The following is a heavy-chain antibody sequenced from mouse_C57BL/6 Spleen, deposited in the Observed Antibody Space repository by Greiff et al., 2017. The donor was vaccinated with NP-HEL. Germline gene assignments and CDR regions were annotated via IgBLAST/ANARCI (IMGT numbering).Heavy chain of an antibody. V-gene: IGHV2-2*01. Sequence: VQRVESGPGLVQPSQSLSITCTVSGFSLTSYGVHWVRQSPGKGLEWLGVIWSGGSTDYNAAFISRLSISKDNSKSQVFFKMNSLQADDTAIYYCASYYYGSLYYYAMDYWGQGTSVTVSS. CDR1: GFSLTSYG. J-gene: IGHJ4*01. CDR3: ASYYYGSLYYYAMDY. CDR2: IWSGGST. D-gene: IGHD1-1*01.